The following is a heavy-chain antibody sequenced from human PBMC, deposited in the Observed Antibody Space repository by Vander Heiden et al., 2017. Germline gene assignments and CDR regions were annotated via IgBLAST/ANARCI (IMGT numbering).Heavy chain of an antibody. CDR3: TRLWRTDGDNEDY. CDR2: IRSKANSYAT. V-gene: IGHV3-73*02. D-gene: IGHD4-17*01. Sequence: EVQLVESGGGLVQPGGSLKISCAAAGFTFSGSAMPWVRQASGKGLEWVGRIRSKANSYATAYATSVKGRFTISRDDSKSTAYLQMNSLKTEDTAVYYCTRLWRTDGDNEDYWGQGTLVTVSS. J-gene: IGHJ4*02. CDR1: GFTFSGSA.